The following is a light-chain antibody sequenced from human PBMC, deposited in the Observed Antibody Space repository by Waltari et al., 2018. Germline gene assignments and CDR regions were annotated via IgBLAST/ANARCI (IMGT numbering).Light chain of an antibody. V-gene: IGKV3-20*01. CDR3: QQSATSPLT. Sequence: EIVLTQSPGTLSLSPGEGATLSCRASQSVGGNYLAWFQQKPGQAPRLLIYDASNRATGIPDRFSGSGSGTDFTLTISRLEPEDFAVYYCQQSATSPLTFGGGTKV. J-gene: IGKJ4*01. CDR1: QSVGGNY. CDR2: DAS.